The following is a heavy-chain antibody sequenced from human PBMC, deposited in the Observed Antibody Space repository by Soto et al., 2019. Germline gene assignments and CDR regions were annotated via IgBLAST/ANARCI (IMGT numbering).Heavy chain of an antibody. D-gene: IGHD6-13*01. CDR2: IWYDGSNK. CDR1: GFTFSSDG. J-gene: IGHJ4*02. CDR3: ARDEYGPLIPHRSSWPGCFDY. Sequence: GGSLGLSCAASGFTFSSDGMHWVRQAPGRGLEWGAVIWYDGSNKYYADSVKGRFTISRDNSKNTLYLQMNSLRAEDTAVHYCARDEYGPLIPHRSSWPGCFDYRGQGTLVTVS. V-gene: IGHV3-33*01.